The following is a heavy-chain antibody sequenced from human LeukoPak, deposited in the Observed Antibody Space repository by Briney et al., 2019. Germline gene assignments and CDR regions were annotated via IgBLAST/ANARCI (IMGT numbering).Heavy chain of an antibody. CDR2: IDPNSGGT. CDR1: GYTFTGYY. CDR3: ARTPNINYDILTGYYDYYYYYGMDV. J-gene: IGHJ6*02. Sequence: ASVKVSCKASGYTFTGYYMHWVRQAPGQGLEWMGWIDPNSGGTNYAQKFQGRVTMTRDTSISTAYMELSRLRSDDTAVYYCARTPNINYDILTGYYDYYYYYGMDVWGQGTTVTVSS. V-gene: IGHV1-2*02. D-gene: IGHD3-9*01.